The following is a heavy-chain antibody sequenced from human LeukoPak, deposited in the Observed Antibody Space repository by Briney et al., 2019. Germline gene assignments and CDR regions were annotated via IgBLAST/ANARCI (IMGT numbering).Heavy chain of an antibody. CDR3: ARDGSDYYDSSGYPLFDY. CDR2: ISSSSSYI. D-gene: IGHD3-22*01. CDR1: GFTFSSYS. Sequence: GGSLRLSCAASGFTFSSYSMNWVRQAPGKGLEWVSSISSSSSYIYYADSVKGRFTISRDNAKNSLYLQMNSLRAEDTAVYYCARDGSDYYDSSGYPLFDYWGQGTLVTVSS. V-gene: IGHV3-21*01. J-gene: IGHJ4*02.